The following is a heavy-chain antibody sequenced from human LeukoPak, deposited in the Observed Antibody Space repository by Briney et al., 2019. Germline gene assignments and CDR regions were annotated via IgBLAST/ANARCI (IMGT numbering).Heavy chain of an antibody. CDR1: GFTFSNYA. J-gene: IGHJ4*02. V-gene: IGHV3-23*01. D-gene: IGHD3-22*01. CDR3: AKGEGFYDRSAYDY. Sequence: GGSLRLSCAASGFTFSNYAMSWVRQAPGKGLEWLLDISGSGALTHYADSVKSRFTISRDNSKNSLFLQMNSLRAEDTAIYYCAKGEGFYDRSAYDYWGQGTLVTVSS. CDR2: ISGSGALT.